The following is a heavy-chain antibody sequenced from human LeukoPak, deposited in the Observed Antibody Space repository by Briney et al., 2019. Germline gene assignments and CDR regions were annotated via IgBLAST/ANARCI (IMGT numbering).Heavy chain of an antibody. CDR2: ISYDGSNK. V-gene: IGHV3-30*18. Sequence: GGSLRLSCAASGFMFSSYWMTWVRQAPGKGLEWVAVISYDGSNKYYADSVKGRFTISRDNSKNTLYLQMNSLRAEDTAVYYCAKDVVAVAGSVGVSAFDIWGQGTMVTVSS. CDR1: GFMFSSYW. J-gene: IGHJ3*02. D-gene: IGHD6-19*01. CDR3: AKDVVAVAGSVGVSAFDI.